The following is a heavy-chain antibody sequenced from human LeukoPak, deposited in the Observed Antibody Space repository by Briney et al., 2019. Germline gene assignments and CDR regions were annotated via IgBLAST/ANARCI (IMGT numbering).Heavy chain of an antibody. Sequence: ASVKVSCKASGYTFTSYAMNWVRQAPGQGLEWMGWINTNTGNPTYAQGFAGRFVFSLDTSVSTAYLQISSLKAEDTAVYYCAREPLCSSTNCYRGDTAIDYWGQGTLVTVSS. V-gene: IGHV7-4-1*02. CDR2: INTNTGNP. CDR3: AREPLCSSTNCYRGDTAIDY. D-gene: IGHD2-2*01. CDR1: GYTFTSYA. J-gene: IGHJ4*02.